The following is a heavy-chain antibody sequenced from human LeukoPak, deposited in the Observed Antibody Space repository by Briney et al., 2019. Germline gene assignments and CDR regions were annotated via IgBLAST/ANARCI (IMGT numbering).Heavy chain of an antibody. J-gene: IGHJ5*02. CDR1: GYSISNGYY. V-gene: IGHV4-38-2*01. Sequence: SETLSLTCAVSGYSISNGYYWGWIRQPPGQGLEWIGSISHSGSTYFNPSLKSRVTISVDTSKNQFSLKLSSVTAADTAVYYCARVYDYGSGSYYYGFDPWGQGTLVTVSS. D-gene: IGHD3-10*01. CDR2: ISHSGST. CDR3: ARVYDYGSGSYYYGFDP.